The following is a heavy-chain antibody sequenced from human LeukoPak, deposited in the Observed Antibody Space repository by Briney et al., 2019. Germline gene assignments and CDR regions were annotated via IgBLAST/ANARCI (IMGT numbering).Heavy chain of an antibody. D-gene: IGHD1/OR15-1a*01. V-gene: IGHV3-30*04. CDR2: ISYDGSNK. CDR1: GFTFSSYA. CDR3: EFRTGWNNHLYYFDY. Sequence: QPGGSLRLSCAASGFTFSSYAMSWVRQAPGKGLEWGAVISYDGSNKYYADSVKGRFTISRDNSKNTLYLQMNSLRAEDTAVYYCEFRTGWNNHLYYFDYWGQGTLVTVSS. J-gene: IGHJ4*02.